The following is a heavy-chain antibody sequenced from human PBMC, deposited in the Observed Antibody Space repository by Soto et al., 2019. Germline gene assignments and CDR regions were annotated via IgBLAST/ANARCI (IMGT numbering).Heavy chain of an antibody. J-gene: IGHJ4*02. CDR1: GLTCISYS. CDR3: ARVPRPVDTAMVSWSYYFDY. Sequence: GGSLRLSCAASGLTCISYSMNWVRQATGKGLEWVSSISSSSSYIYYADSVKGRFTISRDNAKNSLYLQMNSLRAEDTAVYYCARVPRPVDTAMVSWSYYFDYWGQGTLVTAPQ. V-gene: IGHV3-21*01. D-gene: IGHD5-18*01. CDR2: ISSSSSYI.